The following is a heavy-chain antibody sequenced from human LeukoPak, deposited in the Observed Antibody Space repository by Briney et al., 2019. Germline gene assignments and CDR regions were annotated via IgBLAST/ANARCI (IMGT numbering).Heavy chain of an antibody. CDR3: ARDPLGYCSSTSCWVNY. CDR2: ISSSGSTI. J-gene: IGHJ4*02. Sequence: PGGSLRLSCAASGSTFSDYYMSWIRQAPGKGLEWVSYISSSGSTIYYADSVKGRFTISRDNAKNSLYLQMNSLRAEDTAVYYCARDPLGYCSSTSCWVNYWGQGTLVTVSS. V-gene: IGHV3-11*01. D-gene: IGHD2-2*01. CDR1: GSTFSDYY.